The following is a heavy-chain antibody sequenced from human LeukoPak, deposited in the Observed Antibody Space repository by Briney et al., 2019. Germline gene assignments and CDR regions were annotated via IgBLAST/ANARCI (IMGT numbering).Heavy chain of an antibody. CDR1: GFTFSNYA. D-gene: IGHD4-23*01. J-gene: IGHJ4*02. V-gene: IGHV3-23*01. CDR2: ISDSGGST. Sequence: GGSLRLSCAASGFTFSNYALTWVRQAPGKGLEWVSGISDSGGSTYYADSVKGRFTISRDNSKNTLYLQMDSLRAEDTALYYCCAYPNSLRRYYFDFWGQGTLVTVSS. CDR3: CAYPNSLRRYYFDF.